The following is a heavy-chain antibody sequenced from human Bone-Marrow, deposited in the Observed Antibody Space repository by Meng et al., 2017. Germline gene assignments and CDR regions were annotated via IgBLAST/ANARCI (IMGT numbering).Heavy chain of an antibody. Sequence: HAGARLSRPGASGKVSCKASGYSFPSYGISGVARAPGQGLEWMGWISAYNGNTNYAQKLQGRVTMTTDTSTSTAYMELRSLRSDDTAVYYCARAGNCSGGSCYVPWFDPWGQGTLVTVSS. CDR2: ISAYNGNT. V-gene: IGHV1-18*01. J-gene: IGHJ5*02. CDR1: GYSFPSYG. CDR3: ARAGNCSGGSCYVPWFDP. D-gene: IGHD2-15*01.